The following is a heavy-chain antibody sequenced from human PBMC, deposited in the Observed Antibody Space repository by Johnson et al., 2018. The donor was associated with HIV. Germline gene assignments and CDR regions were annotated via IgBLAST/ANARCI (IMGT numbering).Heavy chain of an antibody. CDR3: ARDRYCSGGSCYLRSRADAFDI. CDR2: ISYDGSNK. Sequence: QVQLVESGGGVVQPGRSLRLSCAASGFTFSSYAMHWVRQAPGKGLEWVAVISYDGSNKYYADSVKGRFPISRDNAKNSLYLKMNSLRDEDTAVYYCARDRYCSGGSCYLRSRADAFDIWGQGTMVTVSS. D-gene: IGHD2-15*01. J-gene: IGHJ3*02. CDR1: GFTFSSYA. V-gene: IGHV3-30*04.